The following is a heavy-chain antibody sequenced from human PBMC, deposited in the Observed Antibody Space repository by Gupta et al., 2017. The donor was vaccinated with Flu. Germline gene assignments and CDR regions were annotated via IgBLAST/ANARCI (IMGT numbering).Heavy chain of an antibody. D-gene: IGHD1-26*01. Sequence: PGKGLEWVSSISSSSSYIYYADSVKGRFTISRDNAKNSLYLQMNSLRAEDTAVYYCWYARRASIVGATDFDYWGQGTLVTVSS. CDR2: ISSSSSYI. V-gene: IGHV3-21*01. J-gene: IGHJ4*02. CDR3: WYARRASIVGATDFDY.